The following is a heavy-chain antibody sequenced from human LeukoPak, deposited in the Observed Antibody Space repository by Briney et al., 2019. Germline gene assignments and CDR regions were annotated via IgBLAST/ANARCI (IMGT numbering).Heavy chain of an antibody. D-gene: IGHD2-21*02. Sequence: PSETLSLTCTVSGGSISSSSYYWGWIRQPPGKGLEWIGSIYYSGSTYYNPSLKSRVTISVDTSKNQFSLKLSSVTAADTAVYYCARGRSPRGNCGGDCFSGPRSGYYYYGMDVWGQGTTVTVSS. J-gene: IGHJ6*02. CDR1: GGSISSSSYY. V-gene: IGHV4-39*01. CDR3: ARGRSPRGNCGGDCFSGPRSGYYYYGMDV. CDR2: IYYSGST.